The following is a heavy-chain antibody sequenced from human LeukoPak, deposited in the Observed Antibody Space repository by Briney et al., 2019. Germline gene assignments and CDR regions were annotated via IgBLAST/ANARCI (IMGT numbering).Heavy chain of an antibody. Sequence: GGSLRLSCAASGFTFSTYGMYWVRQAPGKGLEWVAFIRHDGSNSYYADSVKGRFTISRDNSKNTLYLQITGLRPEDMAMYYCAKGEVIVLAGTYEYWGQGTLVTVSS. V-gene: IGHV3-30*02. CDR2: IRHDGSNS. D-gene: IGHD3-3*02. J-gene: IGHJ4*02. CDR1: GFTFSTYG. CDR3: AKGEVIVLAGTYEY.